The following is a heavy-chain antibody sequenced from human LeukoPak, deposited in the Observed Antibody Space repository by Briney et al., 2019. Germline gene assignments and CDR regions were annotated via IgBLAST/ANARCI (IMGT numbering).Heavy chain of an antibody. J-gene: IGHJ5*02. Sequence: PSETLSLTCAVYGGSFSGYYWNWIRQPPGKGPEWIGEIDHRGSTNYNPSLKSRVTISVDTSKNEFSLKLSSVTAADTAVYYCARVSNWFDPWGQGTLVTVSS. CDR1: GGSFSGYY. CDR2: IDHRGST. CDR3: ARVSNWFDP. V-gene: IGHV4-34*01.